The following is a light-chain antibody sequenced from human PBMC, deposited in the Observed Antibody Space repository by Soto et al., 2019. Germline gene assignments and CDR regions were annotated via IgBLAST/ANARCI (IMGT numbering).Light chain of an antibody. CDR1: SSDVGAYNF. V-gene: IGLV2-14*03. CDR2: DVS. CDR3: SSYTSSSTHV. J-gene: IGLJ1*01. Sequence: QSALTQPASVSGSPGQSITISCTGTSSDVGAYNFVSWYQQHPGKVPKLMIFDVSSRPSGVSDRVSGSKSGNTASLSISGLQAEDGGDYYCSSYTSSSTHVFGSGTKLTVL.